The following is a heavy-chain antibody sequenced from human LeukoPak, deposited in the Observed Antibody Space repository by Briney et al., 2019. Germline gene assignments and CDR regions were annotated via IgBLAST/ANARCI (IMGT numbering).Heavy chain of an antibody. D-gene: IGHD2-2*01. CDR3: AKDGLDQLGNNWFDP. J-gene: IGHJ5*02. CDR1: GFTFSSYA. V-gene: IGHV3-23*01. CDR2: INGSGGST. Sequence: PGGSLRLSCAASGFTFSSYAMSWVRQAPGKGLEWVSAINGSGGSTYYADSVKGRFTISRDNSKNTLYLQMNSLRAEDTAVYYCAKDGLDQLGNNWFDPWGQGTLVTVSS.